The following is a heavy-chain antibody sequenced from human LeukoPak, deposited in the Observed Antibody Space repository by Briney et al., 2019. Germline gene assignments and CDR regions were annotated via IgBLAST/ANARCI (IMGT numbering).Heavy chain of an antibody. CDR3: ARDKRGQGWLQLQYFQH. CDR1: GYTFGNYY. CDR2: INPSGGSA. D-gene: IGHD5-24*01. J-gene: IGHJ1*01. Sequence: GASVKLSCKASGYTFGNYYMHWVRQAPGQGLEWMSVINPSGGSANYAQRFQGRLTMTRDTSTTTVYMELTSLTSEDTAVYYCARDKRGQGWLQLQYFQHWGQGTLVTVSS. V-gene: IGHV1-46*01.